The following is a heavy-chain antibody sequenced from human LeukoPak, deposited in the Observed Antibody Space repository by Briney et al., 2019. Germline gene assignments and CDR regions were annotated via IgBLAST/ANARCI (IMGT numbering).Heavy chain of an antibody. CDR2: IWYDGSNT. V-gene: IGHV3-33*01. CDR1: GFTFSSYG. J-gene: IGHJ6*02. CDR3: ARVGSYYYGMDV. Sequence: GRSLRLSCAASGFTFSSYGMHWVRQAPGKGLEWVAVIWYDGSNTYYADSVKGRFTISRDNSKNTLYLQMNSLRAEDTAVYYCARVGSYYYGMDVWGQGTTVTVSS.